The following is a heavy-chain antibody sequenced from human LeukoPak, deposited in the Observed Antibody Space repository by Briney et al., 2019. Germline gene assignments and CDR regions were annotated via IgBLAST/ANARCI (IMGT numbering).Heavy chain of an antibody. Sequence: SGTLSLTCTVSGGSISSYYWSWIRQPPGKGLEWIGYIYYGGSTNYNPSLKSRVTISVDTSKNQFSLKLSSVTAADTAVYYCARAGGSSSWYVDWFDPWGQGTLVTVSS. CDR1: GGSISSYY. CDR3: ARAGGSSSWYVDWFDP. CDR2: IYYGGST. J-gene: IGHJ5*02. D-gene: IGHD6-13*01. V-gene: IGHV4-59*01.